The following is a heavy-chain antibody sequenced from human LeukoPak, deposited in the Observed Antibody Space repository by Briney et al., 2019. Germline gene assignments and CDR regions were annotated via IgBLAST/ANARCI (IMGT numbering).Heavy chain of an antibody. CDR1: GGSISSGAYY. J-gene: IGHJ4*02. V-gene: IGHV4-30-4*08. D-gene: IGHD6-13*01. Sequence: SQTLSLTCTVSGGSISSGAYYWSWIRQPPGKGLEWIGYIYYSGSTYHNPSLKSRVTISVDTSKNQFSLKLSSVTAADTAVYYCASLYSSSWSDFDYWGQGTLVTVSS. CDR3: ASLYSSSWSDFDY. CDR2: IYYSGST.